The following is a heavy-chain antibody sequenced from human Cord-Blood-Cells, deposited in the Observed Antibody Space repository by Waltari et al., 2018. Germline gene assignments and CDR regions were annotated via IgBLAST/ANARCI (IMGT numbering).Heavy chain of an antibody. CDR1: GGTFSSYA. V-gene: IGHV1-69*06. CDR2: IIPIFGTA. J-gene: IGHJ6*02. Sequence: QVQLVQSGAEVKKPGSSVKVSCTASGGTFSSYAISWVRQAPGQGLEWMGGIIPIFGTANYAQKFQGRVTITADKSTSTAYMELSSLRSEDTAVYYCARVRITIFGVVISGMDVWGQGTTVTVSS. D-gene: IGHD3-3*01. CDR3: ARVRITIFGVVISGMDV.